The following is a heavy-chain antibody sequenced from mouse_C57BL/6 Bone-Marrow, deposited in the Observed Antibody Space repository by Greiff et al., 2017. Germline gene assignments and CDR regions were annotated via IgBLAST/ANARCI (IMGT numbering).Heavy chain of an antibody. CDR3: ARRGRWLDYFDY. CDR2: IDPSDSET. CDR1: GYTFTSYW. J-gene: IGHJ2*01. D-gene: IGHD2-3*01. Sequence: QVQLQQPGAELVRPGSSVKLSCKASGYTFTSYWMHWVKQRPIQGLEWIGNIDPSDSETHYNQKFKDKATLTVDKSSSTAYMQLSSLTSEDSAVYYCARRGRWLDYFDYWGQGTTLTVSS. V-gene: IGHV1-52*01.